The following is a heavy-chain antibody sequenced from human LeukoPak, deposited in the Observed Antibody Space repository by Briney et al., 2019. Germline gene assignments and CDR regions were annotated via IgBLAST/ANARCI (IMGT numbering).Heavy chain of an antibody. CDR3: ARGITMVRGVRVDYYYGMDV. D-gene: IGHD3-10*01. Sequence: ASVKVSCKASGYTFTSYGISWVRQAPGQGLEWMGWISAYNGNTNYAQKLQGRVTVTTDTSTSTAYMELRSLRSDDTAVYYCARGITMVRGVRVDYYYGMDVWGKGTTVTVSS. V-gene: IGHV1-18*04. J-gene: IGHJ6*04. CDR1: GYTFTSYG. CDR2: ISAYNGNT.